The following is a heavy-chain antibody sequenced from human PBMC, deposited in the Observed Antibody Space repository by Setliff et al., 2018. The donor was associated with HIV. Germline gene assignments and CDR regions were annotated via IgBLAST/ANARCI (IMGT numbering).Heavy chain of an antibody. J-gene: IGHJ4*02. CDR2: IIPIARAP. Sequence: GASVKVSCKASGGIFNTYGMNWMRQAPGQGLEWMGGIIPIARAPNYAQKFQDRVTITADESTTTVYMEVRSLKSEDTALYYCARGPLYGYDRGYFDYWGQGTLVTVSS. D-gene: IGHD5-12*01. CDR3: ARGPLYGYDRGYFDY. V-gene: IGHV1-69*13. CDR1: GGIFNTYG.